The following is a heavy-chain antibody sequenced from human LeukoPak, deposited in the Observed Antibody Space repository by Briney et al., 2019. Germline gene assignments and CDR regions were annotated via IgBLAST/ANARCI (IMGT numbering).Heavy chain of an antibody. CDR2: ISYDGSNK. D-gene: IGHD6-6*01. Sequence: PGGSLRLSCAASGFTFSSYAMHWVRQAPGKGLEWVAVISYDGSNKYYADSVKGRFTISRDNSKNTLYLQMNSLRAEDTAVYYCATDCTTGYSSSFVPDYYYMDVWGKGTTVTVSS. CDR3: ATDCTTGYSSSFVPDYYYMDV. CDR1: GFTFSSYA. V-gene: IGHV3-30-3*01. J-gene: IGHJ6*03.